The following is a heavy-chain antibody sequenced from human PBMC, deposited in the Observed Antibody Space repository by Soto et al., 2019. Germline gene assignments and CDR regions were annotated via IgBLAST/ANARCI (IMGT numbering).Heavy chain of an antibody. J-gene: IGHJ4*02. CDR1: GGSISSYY. V-gene: IGHV4-59*01. CDR2: IYYSGST. CDR3: ARPNCSGGSCYPYYFDY. D-gene: IGHD2-15*01. Sequence: QVQLQESGPGLVKPSETLSLTCTVSGGSISSYYWSWIRQPPGKGLEWIGYIYYSGSTNYTPSLKSRVTISVDTSKNQFSLKLSSVTAADTAVYYCARPNCSGGSCYPYYFDYWGQGTLVTVSS.